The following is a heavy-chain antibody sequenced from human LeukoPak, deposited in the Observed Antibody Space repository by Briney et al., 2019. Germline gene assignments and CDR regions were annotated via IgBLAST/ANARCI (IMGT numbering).Heavy chain of an antibody. J-gene: IGHJ4*02. Sequence: GGSLRLSCAASGFTFSSYAMSWVRQAPGKGLEWVSGISGSGGRTYNADSVKGRFTISRDNSKNTLYLQMNSLRAEDTAVYYCAKDRSGYDLNIFDYWRQGTLVTVSS. CDR3: AKDRSGYDLNIFDY. V-gene: IGHV3-23*01. CDR1: GFTFSSYA. D-gene: IGHD5-12*01. CDR2: ISGSGGRT.